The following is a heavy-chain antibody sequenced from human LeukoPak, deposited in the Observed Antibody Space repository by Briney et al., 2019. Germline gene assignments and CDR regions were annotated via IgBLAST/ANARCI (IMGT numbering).Heavy chain of an antibody. J-gene: IGHJ4*02. Sequence: GGSLRLSCAASGFTFSSYGMSWVRQAPGKGLEWVSGITWNSGSIGYADSLKGRFTISRDNAKNSLYLQMNSLRAEDTALYYCAKDPGGFPGAPNFDSWGQGTLVTVSS. CDR1: GFTFSSYG. CDR3: AKDPGGFPGAPNFDS. CDR2: ITWNSGSI. V-gene: IGHV3-9*01. D-gene: IGHD3-16*01.